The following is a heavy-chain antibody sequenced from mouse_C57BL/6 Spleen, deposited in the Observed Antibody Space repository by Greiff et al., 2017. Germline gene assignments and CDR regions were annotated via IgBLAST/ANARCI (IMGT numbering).Heavy chain of an antibody. CDR1: GFSLSTSGMG. V-gene: IGHV8-12*01. Sequence: QVTLKESGPGLLQSSQTLSLTCSFSGFSLSTSGMGVSWIRQPSGKGLEWLAHIYWDDDKRYNPSLKRRRTSSKDTSRSQVFLKITSVDTADTATDDCARRRGYDYYARDDWGQGTSVTVSS. J-gene: IGHJ4*01. CDR2: IYWDDDK. D-gene: IGHD2-14*01. CDR3: ARRRGYDYYARDD.